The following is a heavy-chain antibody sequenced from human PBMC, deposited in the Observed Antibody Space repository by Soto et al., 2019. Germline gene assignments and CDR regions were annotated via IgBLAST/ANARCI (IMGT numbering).Heavy chain of an antibody. CDR3: SHRRDGDYLAYYFDY. CDR2: IYWDDDK. Sequence: QITLKESGPTLVKPTQTLTLTCTFSGFSLSTSGVGVGWIRQPPGKALEWLALIYWDDDKRYSPSLKSRLTITKDTSKNQVVLTMTNMDPVDTATYYCSHRRDGDYLAYYFDYWGQGTLVTVSS. D-gene: IGHD4-17*01. V-gene: IGHV2-5*02. CDR1: GFSLSTSGVG. J-gene: IGHJ4*02.